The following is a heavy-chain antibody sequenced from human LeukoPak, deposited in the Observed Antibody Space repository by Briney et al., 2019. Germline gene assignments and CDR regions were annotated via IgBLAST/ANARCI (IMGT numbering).Heavy chain of an antibody. D-gene: IGHD4-23*01. CDR1: GFTFSSYG. CDR3: ARDETRWHLDAFDI. Sequence: GGSLRLSCAASGFTFSSYGMHWVRQAPGKGLEWVAVISYDGSNKYYADSVKGRFTISRDNSKNTLYLQMNSLRAEDTAVYYCARDETRWHLDAFDIWGQGTMVTVSS. V-gene: IGHV3-30*03. J-gene: IGHJ3*02. CDR2: ISYDGSNK.